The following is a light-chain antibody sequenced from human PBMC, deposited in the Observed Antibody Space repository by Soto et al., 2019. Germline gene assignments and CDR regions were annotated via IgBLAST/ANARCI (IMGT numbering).Light chain of an antibody. CDR2: EAS. J-gene: IGKJ3*01. Sequence: DIVLTQSPDTLSLSPGQRATLSCRASQSVGSYLALYEQKAGQPPRLLIYEASNRAPGIPATFSGSGSGSDFTLTISSLEPDDFAVSYCQQRTVWPPGVTFGPGAKV. V-gene: IGKV3-11*01. CDR3: QQRTVWPPGVT. CDR1: QSVGSY.